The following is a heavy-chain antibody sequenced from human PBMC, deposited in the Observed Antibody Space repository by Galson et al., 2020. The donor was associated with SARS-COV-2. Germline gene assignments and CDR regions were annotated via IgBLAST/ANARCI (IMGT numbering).Heavy chain of an antibody. D-gene: IGHD2-15*01. CDR1: GFGFSYYW. V-gene: IGHV3-7*03. CDR2: IKHDGSEK. Sequence: HGGSLRLSCEASGFGFSYYWMSWVRQAPGRGLEWVANIKHDGSEKYYVDSVKGRFTISRDNPKNSLYLQMNNLRVEDTAVYHCARVDCSGGSGYPGNYWGQGTLVTVSS. J-gene: IGHJ4*02. CDR3: ARVDCSGGSGYPGNY.